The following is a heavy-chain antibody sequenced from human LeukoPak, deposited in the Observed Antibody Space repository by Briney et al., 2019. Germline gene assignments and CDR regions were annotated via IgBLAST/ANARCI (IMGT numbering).Heavy chain of an antibody. CDR2: IYTSGST. V-gene: IGHV4-61*02. J-gene: IGHJ4*02. CDR3: ARETVEDDFWSGYFPDDY. D-gene: IGHD3-3*01. Sequence: PSETLSLTCTVSGGSISSGSYYWSWIRHPAGKGLEWIGRIYTSGSTNYNPSLKSRVTISGDTSKNQFSPKLSSVTAADTAVYYCARETVEDDFWSGYFPDDYWGQGTLVTVSS. CDR1: GGSISSGSYY.